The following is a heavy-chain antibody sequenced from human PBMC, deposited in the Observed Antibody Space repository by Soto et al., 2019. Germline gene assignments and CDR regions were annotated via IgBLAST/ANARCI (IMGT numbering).Heavy chain of an antibody. CDR2: INPNSGGT. D-gene: IGHD6-19*01. CDR1: GYTFTCYY. Sequence: HVQLVQSGAEVKKTGASVKVSCKASGYTFTCYYMHWVRQAPGQGLEWMGWINPNSGGTNYAQKFQGWVTMTRDTSISTAYMELSRLRSDDTAVYYCAREASSSGWYAWFDPWGQGTLVTVSS. J-gene: IGHJ5*02. CDR3: AREASSSGWYAWFDP. V-gene: IGHV1-2*04.